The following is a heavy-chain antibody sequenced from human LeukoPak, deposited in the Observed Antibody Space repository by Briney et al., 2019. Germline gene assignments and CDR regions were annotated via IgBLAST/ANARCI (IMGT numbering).Heavy chain of an antibody. CDR2: ISWNGGRV. D-gene: IGHD4/OR15-4a*01. V-gene: IGHV3-9*03. CDR3: AEDMGTMEVNRGFDC. CDR1: GFTFGDYA. J-gene: IGHJ4*02. Sequence: GGSLRLSCAASGFTFGDYALHWVRQAPGKGLEWVSGISWNGGRVGYADSVKGRFTISRDYAKNSLYLQMNSLRAEDMALFYCAEDMGTMEVNRGFDCWVQGNLVTVSS.